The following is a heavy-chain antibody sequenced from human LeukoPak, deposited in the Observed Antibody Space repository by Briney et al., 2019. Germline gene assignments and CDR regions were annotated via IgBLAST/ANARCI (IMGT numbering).Heavy chain of an antibody. V-gene: IGHV3-9*01. D-gene: IGHD3-22*01. CDR1: VFTFDDYA. Sequence: PGRSLRLSCAPSVFTFDDYAMHWVRQAPGKGLEWVSGISWNSGSIGYADSVKGRFTISRDNAKNSLYLQMNSLRAEDTALYYCAKGTGLYYYDSSGPGWGQGTLVTVSS. J-gene: IGHJ4*02. CDR3: AKGTGLYYYDSSGPG. CDR2: ISWNSGSI.